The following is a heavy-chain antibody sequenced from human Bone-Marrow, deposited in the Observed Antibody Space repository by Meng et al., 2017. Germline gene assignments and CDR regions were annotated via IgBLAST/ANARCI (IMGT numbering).Heavy chain of an antibody. D-gene: IGHD3-22*01. CDR2: IYYSGST. V-gene: IGHV4-30-4*01. J-gene: IGHJ4*02. CDR1: GDSISSGDYY. CDR3: ARDTYYYDSVTQPFD. Sequence: QVQLQESGPGLVKPSQTLSLTCSFSGDSISSGDYYWSWIRQPPGKGLEWIGYIYYSGSTYYNPSLKSRVTISVDTSKNQFSLKLSSVTAADTAVYYCARDTYYYDSVTQPFDWGQGTLVTVSS.